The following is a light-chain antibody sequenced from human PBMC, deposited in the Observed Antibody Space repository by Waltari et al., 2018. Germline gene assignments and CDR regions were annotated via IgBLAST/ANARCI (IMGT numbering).Light chain of an antibody. CDR1: CGHRSTV. Sequence: QLVLTQSPSASASLRASVKLTCPLSCGHRSTVIAWHQQRPEKGPRYLMKVNSDGSHSKGDEIPDRFSGSRSGAERYLTISSLQSEDEADYYWQTGGHGTWVFGGGTKLTVL. CDR2: VNSDGSH. J-gene: IGLJ3*02. CDR3: QTGGHGTWV. V-gene: IGLV4-69*01.